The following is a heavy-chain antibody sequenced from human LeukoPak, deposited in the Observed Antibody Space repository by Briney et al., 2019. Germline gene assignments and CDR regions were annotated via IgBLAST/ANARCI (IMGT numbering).Heavy chain of an antibody. V-gene: IGHV4-61*02. CDR3: ARGPYSYDSSGAFDI. CDR2: ISSSGST. D-gene: IGHD3-22*01. J-gene: IGHJ3*02. Sequence: SQTLSLTCTVSGDSISSGDYYWSWIRQPAGKGLEWIGRISSSGSTNYNPSLKSRVTISADTSKNQFSLKLSSVTAADTAVYFCARGPYSYDSSGAFDIWGQGTMVTVSS. CDR1: GDSISSGDYY.